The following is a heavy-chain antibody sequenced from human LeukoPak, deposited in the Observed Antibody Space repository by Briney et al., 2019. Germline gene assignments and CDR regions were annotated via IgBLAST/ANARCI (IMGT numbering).Heavy chain of an antibody. CDR3: ARGAIGRMIRLDP. CDR1: GYTFTTYA. CDR2: INTNTGNP. Sequence: ASVKVSCKTSGYTFTTYAMNWVRQAPGQGLEWMGWINTNTGNPAYAQGFTGRFVFSLDTSVSTAYLQISSLKAEDTAVYYCARGAIGRMIRLDPWGQGTLVTVSS. V-gene: IGHV7-4-1*02. J-gene: IGHJ5*02. D-gene: IGHD3/OR15-3a*01.